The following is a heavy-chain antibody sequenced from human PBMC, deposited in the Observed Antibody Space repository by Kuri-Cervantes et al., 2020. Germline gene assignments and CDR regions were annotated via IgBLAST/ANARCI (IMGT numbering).Heavy chain of an antibody. D-gene: IGHD6-19*01. Sequence: GGPLRLSCAASGFTFSNAWMSWVRQAPGKGLEWVAVISYDGSNKYYADSVKGRFTISRDNSKNTLYLQMNSLRAEDTAVYYCARDTHSSGWFYYFDYWGQGTLVTVSS. CDR1: GFTFSNAW. V-gene: IGHV3-30-3*01. J-gene: IGHJ4*02. CDR3: ARDTHSSGWFYYFDY. CDR2: ISYDGSNK.